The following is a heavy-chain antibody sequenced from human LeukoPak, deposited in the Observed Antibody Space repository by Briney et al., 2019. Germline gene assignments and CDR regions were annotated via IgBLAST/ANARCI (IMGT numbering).Heavy chain of an antibody. CDR3: ARGRAVRSYNWNYGGGDY. CDR2: MNPNSGNT. Sequence: GASVKVSCKASGYTFTSYDINRVRQATGQGLEWMGWMNPNSGNTGYAQKFQGRVTITRNTSISTAYMELSSLRSEDTAVYYCARGRAVRSYNWNYGGGDYWGQGTLVTVSS. J-gene: IGHJ4*02. D-gene: IGHD1-7*01. V-gene: IGHV1-8*03. CDR1: GYTFTSYD.